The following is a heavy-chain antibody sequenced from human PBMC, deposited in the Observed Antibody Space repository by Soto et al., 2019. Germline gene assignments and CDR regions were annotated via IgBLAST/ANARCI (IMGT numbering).Heavy chain of an antibody. J-gene: IGHJ4*02. CDR2: IKSKTDGGTT. D-gene: IGHD4-17*01. V-gene: IGHV3-15*07. CDR3: TTDGGYGDFLTLIDY. Sequence: EVQLVESGGGLVKPGGSLRLSCAASGFTFSNAWMNWVRQAPGKGLEWVGRIKSKTDGGTTDYAAPVKGRFTISRDDSKNMLYLQMNSLKTEDTAVYYCTTDGGYGDFLTLIDYWGQGTLVTVSS. CDR1: GFTFSNAW.